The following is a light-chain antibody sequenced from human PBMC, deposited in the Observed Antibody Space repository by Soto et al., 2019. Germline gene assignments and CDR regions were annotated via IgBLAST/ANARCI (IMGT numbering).Light chain of an antibody. CDR1: QSVSSSY. CDR2: GAS. Sequence: EIVLTQSPGTLSLSPGERATLSCRASQSVSSSYLAWYQQKPGQAPRLRIYGASSRATGIPDRFSGSGSRTDFTLTISRLELEDFAVYYCQQYGSSITVGQGTRLEIK. V-gene: IGKV3-20*01. CDR3: QQYGSSIT. J-gene: IGKJ5*01.